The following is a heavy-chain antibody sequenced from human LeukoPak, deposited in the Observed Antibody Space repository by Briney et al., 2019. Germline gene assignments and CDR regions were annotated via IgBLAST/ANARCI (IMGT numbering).Heavy chain of an antibody. V-gene: IGHV3-23*01. J-gene: IGHJ4*02. CDR3: AKSGGGSGSYYNAYYFDY. Sequence: GGSLRLSCAASGFTFSSYAMSWVRQAPGKGLEWVSAISGSGGSTYYADSVKGRFTISRDNSKNTLYLQMNSLRAEDTAVYYCAKSGGGSGSYYNAYYFDYWGQGTLVTVSS. D-gene: IGHD3-10*01. CDR2: ISGSGGST. CDR1: GFTFSSYA.